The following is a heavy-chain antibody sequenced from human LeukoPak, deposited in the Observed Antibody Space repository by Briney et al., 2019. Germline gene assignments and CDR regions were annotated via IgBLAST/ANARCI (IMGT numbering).Heavy chain of an antibody. V-gene: IGHV3-53*04. D-gene: IGHD6-19*01. CDR1: GFTVSSNY. CDR3: ALIQDSSGWYSFDP. J-gene: IGHJ5*02. Sequence: GGSLRLSRAASGFTVSSNYMSWVRQAPGKGLEWVSVIYSGGSTYYADSVKGRFTISRHNSKNTLYLQMNSLRAEDTAVYYCALIQDSSGWYSFDPWGQGTLVTVSS. CDR2: IYSGGST.